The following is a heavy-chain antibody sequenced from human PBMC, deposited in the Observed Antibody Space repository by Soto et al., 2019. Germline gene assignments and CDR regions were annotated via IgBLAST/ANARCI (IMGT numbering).Heavy chain of an antibody. Sequence: AVKVSCKACGGTFGSYTISWVLQAPGQGLEWMGRIIPILGIANYAQKFQGRVTITADKSTSTAYMELSSLRSEDTAVYYCARAMGIQHAFDIWGQGTMVTVSS. CDR3: ARAMGIQHAFDI. D-gene: IGHD5-18*01. V-gene: IGHV1-69*02. CDR1: GGTFGSYT. J-gene: IGHJ3*02. CDR2: IIPILGIA.